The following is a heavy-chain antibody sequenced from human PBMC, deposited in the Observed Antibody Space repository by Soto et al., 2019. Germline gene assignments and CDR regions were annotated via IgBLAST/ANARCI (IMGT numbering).Heavy chain of an antibody. V-gene: IGHV3-23*01. J-gene: IGHJ4*02. Sequence: EVQLLESGGGLVQPGGSLRLSCAASGFTFSSYAMSWVRQAPGKGLEWVSAISGSGGSTYYADSVKGRFTISRDNSKNTRYLQMNSLRAEDTAVYYCAKTGSGGPRRDYWGQGTLVTVPS. CDR3: AKTGSGGPRRDY. CDR1: GFTFSSYA. D-gene: IGHD6-19*01. CDR2: ISGSGGST.